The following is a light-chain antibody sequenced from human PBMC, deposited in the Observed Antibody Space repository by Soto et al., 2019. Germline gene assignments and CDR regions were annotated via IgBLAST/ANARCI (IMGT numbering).Light chain of an antibody. Sequence: EIRMTQFPATLSASPGDRAPLPCRAAQDVTTNFAWYQLKRGQPPRLLIHGASTRATGFPARFSGSGSGTDFTLTISSLQPDDFAVYYCQQYNSWSGAFGQGTKVDIK. V-gene: IGKV3-15*01. J-gene: IGKJ1*01. CDR1: QDVTTN. CDR2: GAS. CDR3: QQYNSWSGA.